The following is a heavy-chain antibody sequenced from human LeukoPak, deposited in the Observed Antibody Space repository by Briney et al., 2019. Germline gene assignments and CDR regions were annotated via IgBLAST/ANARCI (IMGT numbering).Heavy chain of an antibody. D-gene: IGHD3-16*01. CDR1: GGSISSSSYY. CDR2: INDSGST. J-gene: IGHJ4*02. V-gene: IGHV4-39*01. Sequence: SETLSLTCTVSGGSISSSSYYWGRLRPPQGKEREWIVSINDSGSTYYNPSLKSRVTISVATSKNQFSLRLSSVTAADTAVYYCASGITFGGVTDILPFDYWGQGTLVTVSS. CDR3: ASGITFGGVTDILPFDY.